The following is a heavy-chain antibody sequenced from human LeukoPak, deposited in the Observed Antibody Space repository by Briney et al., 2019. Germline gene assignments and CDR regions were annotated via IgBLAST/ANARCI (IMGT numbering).Heavy chain of an antibody. J-gene: IGHJ4*02. CDR3: AREGPTAALFDY. D-gene: IGHD4-17*01. V-gene: IGHV3-21*01. CDR1: GFTFSSYA. Sequence: PGGSLRLSCAASGFTFSSYAMIWVCQAPGKGLEWVPSISPTSGYIYYADSVKGRFTISRDNAENSLYLLMNSLRAEDTAVYYCAREGPTAALFDYWGQGTQVTVSS. CDR2: ISPTSGYI.